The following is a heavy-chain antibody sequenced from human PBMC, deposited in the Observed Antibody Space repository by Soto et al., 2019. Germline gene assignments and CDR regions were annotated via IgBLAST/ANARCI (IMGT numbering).Heavy chain of an antibody. CDR3: ARESAPFYDILGPRKYNWFDP. V-gene: IGHV3-33*01. CDR1: GFTFSSYG. J-gene: IGHJ5*02. Sequence: GGSLRLSCAASGFTFSSYGMHWVRQAPGKGLEWVAVIWYDGSNKYYADSVKGRFTISRDNSKNTLYLQMNSLRAEDTAVYYCARESAPFYDILGPRKYNWFDPWGQGTLVTVSS. D-gene: IGHD3-9*01. CDR2: IWYDGSNK.